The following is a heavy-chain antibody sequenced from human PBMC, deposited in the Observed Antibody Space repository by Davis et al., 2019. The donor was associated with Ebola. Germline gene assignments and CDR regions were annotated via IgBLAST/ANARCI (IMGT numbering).Heavy chain of an antibody. Sequence: GSLRLSCVVYGGSFSGYLWSWIRQPPGKGLEWIGEINHSGSTSYNPSLKSRVTISVDTSKNQFSLRLSSATAADTAVYYCARPWYSGTYYDAYDIWGQGTMVTVSS. CDR2: INHSGST. V-gene: IGHV4-34*01. D-gene: IGHD1-26*01. CDR1: GGSFSGYL. J-gene: IGHJ3*02. CDR3: ARPWYSGTYYDAYDI.